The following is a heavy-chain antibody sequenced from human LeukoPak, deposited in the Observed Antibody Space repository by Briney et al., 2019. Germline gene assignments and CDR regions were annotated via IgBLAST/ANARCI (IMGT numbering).Heavy chain of an antibody. D-gene: IGHD2-2*01. Sequence: PSETLSLTCAVYGGSFSGYYWSWIRPPPGKGLEWIGEINHSGSTNYNPSLKSRVTISVDTSKNKFSLKLSSVTAADTAVYYWERVPAYCSSTSCYTDAFDIWGQGTMVTVSS. V-gene: IGHV4-34*01. J-gene: IGHJ3*02. CDR1: GGSFSGYY. CDR3: ERVPAYCSSTSCYTDAFDI. CDR2: INHSGST.